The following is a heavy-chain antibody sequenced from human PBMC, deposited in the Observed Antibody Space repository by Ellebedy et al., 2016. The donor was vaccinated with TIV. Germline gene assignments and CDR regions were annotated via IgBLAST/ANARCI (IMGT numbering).Heavy chain of an antibody. CDR1: GGSISSYY. CDR2: IYYSGST. Sequence: MPSETLSLTCTVSGGSISSYYWSRIRQPPGKGLEWIGYIYYSGSTNYNPSLKSRVTISVDTSKNQFSLKLSSVTAADTAVYYCARHGEGIAGVYNWFDPWGQGTLVTVSS. V-gene: IGHV4-59*08. CDR3: ARHGEGIAGVYNWFDP. J-gene: IGHJ5*02. D-gene: IGHD6-13*01.